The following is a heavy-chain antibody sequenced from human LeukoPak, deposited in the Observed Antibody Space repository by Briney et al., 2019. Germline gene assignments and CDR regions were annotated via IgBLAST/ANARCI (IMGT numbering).Heavy chain of an antibody. Sequence: SETLSLTCAVYGGSFSGYYWSWIRQPPGKGLEWIGEINHSGSTNYNPSLKSRVTISVDTSKNQFSLKLSSVTAADTAVYYCARGRGYDILTGYYTITENFDYWGQGTLVTVSS. CDR1: GGSFSGYY. CDR2: INHSGST. J-gene: IGHJ4*02. V-gene: IGHV4-34*01. D-gene: IGHD3-9*01. CDR3: ARGRGYDILTGYYTITENFDY.